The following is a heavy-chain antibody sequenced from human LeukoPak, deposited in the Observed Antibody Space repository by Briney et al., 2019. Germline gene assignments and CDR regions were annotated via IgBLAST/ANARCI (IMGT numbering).Heavy chain of an antibody. J-gene: IGHJ3*02. Sequence: SETLSLTCTVSGGSISSGSYYWSWIRQPAGKGLEWIGRFYTSGSTNYNPSLKSRVTISVDTSKNQFSLKLSSVTAADTAVYYCARGPPDCSSTSCYAFDAFDIWGQGTMVTVSS. V-gene: IGHV4-61*02. CDR1: GGSISSGSYY. CDR3: ARGPPDCSSTSCYAFDAFDI. D-gene: IGHD2-2*01. CDR2: FYTSGST.